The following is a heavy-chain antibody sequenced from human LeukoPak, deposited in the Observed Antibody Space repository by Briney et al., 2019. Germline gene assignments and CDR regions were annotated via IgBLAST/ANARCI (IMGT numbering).Heavy chain of an antibody. CDR1: GHTFTYYY. Sequence: GASVKVSCKASGHTFTYYYMHWVRQAPGEGPEWMGWISGSTGDTNYAQKFQGRVTMTADTSSSTAYMELRSLRLDDMAVYYCARDENYGIFFNVDYWGQGTLVTVSS. CDR3: ARDENYGIFFNVDY. J-gene: IGHJ4*02. V-gene: IGHV1-18*03. D-gene: IGHD4-17*01. CDR2: ISGSTGDT.